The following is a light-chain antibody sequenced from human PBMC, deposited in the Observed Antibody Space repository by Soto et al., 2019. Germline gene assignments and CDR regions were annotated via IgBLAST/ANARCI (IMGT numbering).Light chain of an antibody. V-gene: IGKV3-20*01. CDR2: GAS. CDR1: QSIYSNY. J-gene: IGKJ1*01. Sequence: EIVLTQSLGTLSLSPGERATLSCRASQSIYSNYLAWYQQKPGQAPRLLIYGASTRITGIPDRFSGSGSGTDFTLTISRLEPEDFAVYYCQHYVNSPRTFGQGTKVEIK. CDR3: QHYVNSPRT.